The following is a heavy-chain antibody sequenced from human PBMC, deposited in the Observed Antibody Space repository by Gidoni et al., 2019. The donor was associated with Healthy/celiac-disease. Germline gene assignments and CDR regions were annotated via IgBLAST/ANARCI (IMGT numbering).Heavy chain of an antibody. Sequence: QVQLQQWGAGLVKPSETLSLTCAVYGGSFSGYYWSWIRQPPGKGLEWIGEINHSGSTNYNPSLKSRVTISVDTSKNQFSLKLSSVTAADTSVYYCARSGSSWYDYWGQGTLVTVSS. D-gene: IGHD6-13*01. J-gene: IGHJ4*02. CDR3: ARSGSSWYDY. V-gene: IGHV4-34*01. CDR1: GGSFSGYY. CDR2: INHSGST.